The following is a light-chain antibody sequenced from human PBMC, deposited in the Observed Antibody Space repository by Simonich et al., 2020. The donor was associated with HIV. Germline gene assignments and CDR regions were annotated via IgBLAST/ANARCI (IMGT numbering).Light chain of an antibody. J-gene: IGLJ3*02. CDR2: YAS. Sequence: QSALTQPRSVSGSPGPSVTISCTGTSSDVAGYYFFSWYQQHPGKAPKLIIYYASKRPSGGPDRFSGSKSGNTASRTISGLQAEDEADYYCCSYAGSYTNWVFGGGTKLTVL. CDR1: SSDVAGYYF. V-gene: IGLV2-11*01. CDR3: CSYAGSYTNWV.